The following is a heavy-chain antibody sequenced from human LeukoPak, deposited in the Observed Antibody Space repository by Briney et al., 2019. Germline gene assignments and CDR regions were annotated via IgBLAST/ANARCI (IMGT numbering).Heavy chain of an antibody. J-gene: IGHJ5*02. CDR1: GGSISTYY. V-gene: IGHV4-4*07. CDR2: ISANGNT. CDR3: ARDWTGPARNWFDP. Sequence: SETLSLTCTVSGGSISTYYWSWIRQPADKGLEWIGRISANGNTDFNPSFESRLTVSVDTSKNQFSLSLYSVTAADTAVYYCARDWTGPARNWFDPWGQGILVTVSS. D-gene: IGHD3/OR15-3a*01.